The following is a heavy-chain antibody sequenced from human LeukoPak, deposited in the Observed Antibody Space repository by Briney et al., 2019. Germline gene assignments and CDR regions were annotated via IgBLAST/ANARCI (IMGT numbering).Heavy chain of an antibody. J-gene: IGHJ5*02. CDR1: GGSIRSYY. CDR2: IYTSGST. V-gene: IGHV4-4*07. D-gene: IGHD6-19*01. CDR3: ARAAYSSGLHWFDP. Sequence: KPSETLSLTCNVSGGSIRSYYWSWIRQPAGKGLEWIGRIYTSGSTNYNPSLKSRVTMSVDTSKNQFSLKLSSVTAADTAVYYCARAAYSSGLHWFDPWGQGTLVTVSS.